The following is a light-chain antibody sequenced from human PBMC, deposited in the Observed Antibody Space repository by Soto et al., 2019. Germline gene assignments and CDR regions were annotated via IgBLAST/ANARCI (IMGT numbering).Light chain of an antibody. CDR1: QSINRW. Sequence: DIQMTQSPSTLSASVGDRVTITCRASQSINRWLAWYQQKPGKAPKVLIWDATTLHRGVSSRFSGSGSGTDFTLTISSLQSEDFAVYYCQQYKNWPLFGQGTRLEIK. V-gene: IGKV1-5*01. CDR3: QQYKNWPL. CDR2: DAT. J-gene: IGKJ5*01.